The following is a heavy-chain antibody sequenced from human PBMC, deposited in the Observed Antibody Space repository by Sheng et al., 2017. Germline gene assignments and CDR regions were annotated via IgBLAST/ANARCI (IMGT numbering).Heavy chain of an antibody. D-gene: IGHD2-15*01. V-gene: IGHV3-48*03. J-gene: IGHJ6*01. CDR3: ARDRTFCSGRYCYSYDHYGMDV. CDR2: ISSSGYTI. Sequence: EAQVVESGGGLVQPGGSLRLSCATSGFDFSTYDMNWVRQAPGKGLEWVSYISSSGYTISDSDSTRGRFTISRDNAKNLLVLQMNSLRDEDSGVYYCARDRTFCSGRYCYSYDHYGMDVWGQGTTVTVSS. CDR1: GFDFSTYD.